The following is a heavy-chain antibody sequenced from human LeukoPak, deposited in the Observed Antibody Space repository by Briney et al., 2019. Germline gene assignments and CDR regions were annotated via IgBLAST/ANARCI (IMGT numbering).Heavy chain of an antibody. Sequence: GGSLRLSCAASGFTFSSYGMHWVRQAPGKGLEWVAVISYDGSNKYYADSVKGRFTISRDNSKNTLYLQMNSLRAEDTAVYYCAKTGQQWLVRHPYFDYWGQGTLVTVSS. CDR1: GFTFSSYG. CDR2: ISYDGSNK. CDR3: AKTGQQWLVRHPYFDY. J-gene: IGHJ4*02. D-gene: IGHD6-19*01. V-gene: IGHV3-30*18.